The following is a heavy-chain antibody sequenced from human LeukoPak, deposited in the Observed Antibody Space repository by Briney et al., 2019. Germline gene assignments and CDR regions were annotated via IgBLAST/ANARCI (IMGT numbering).Heavy chain of an antibody. D-gene: IGHD4-17*01. V-gene: IGHV3-33*01. CDR1: GFTFSSYG. CDR2: IWYDGTNK. Sequence: GRSLRLSCAASGFTFSSYGMHWVRKAPGKGLVWVSDIWYDGTNKYYADSVKGRFTISRDNSKNTLYLQMNSLRAEDTAVYYCARDDDYGDSYWYFDLWGRGTLVTVSS. CDR3: ARDDDYGDSYWYFDL. J-gene: IGHJ2*01.